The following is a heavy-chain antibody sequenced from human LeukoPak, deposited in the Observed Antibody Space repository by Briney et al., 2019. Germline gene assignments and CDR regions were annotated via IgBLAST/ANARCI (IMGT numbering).Heavy chain of an antibody. J-gene: IGHJ4*02. V-gene: IGHV4-39*07. CDR3: ARVTGYTIEDYFDY. CDR2: IYYSEST. CDR1: GGSMSSSSYY. Sequence: PSETLSLTCTVSGGSMSSSSYYWGWIRQPPGKGLEWIGSIYYSESTYQNPSLKSRVTISVDTSKNQFSLKLRSVTAADTAVYYCARVTGYTIEDYFDYWGQGTLVTVSS. D-gene: IGHD3-9*01.